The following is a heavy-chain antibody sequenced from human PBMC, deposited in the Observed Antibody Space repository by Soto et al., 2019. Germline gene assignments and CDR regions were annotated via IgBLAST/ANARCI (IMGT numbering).Heavy chain of an antibody. D-gene: IGHD3-22*01. Sequence: GASVKVSCKASGYTFTSYGISWVRQAPGQGLEWMGWISAYNGNTNYAQKLQGRVTMTTDTSTSTAYMELRSLRSDDTAVYYCARDLHYYDSSGYPQLFFPDYWGQGTLVTVSS. V-gene: IGHV1-18*01. CDR2: ISAYNGNT. J-gene: IGHJ4*02. CDR3: ARDLHYYDSSGYPQLFFPDY. CDR1: GYTFTSYG.